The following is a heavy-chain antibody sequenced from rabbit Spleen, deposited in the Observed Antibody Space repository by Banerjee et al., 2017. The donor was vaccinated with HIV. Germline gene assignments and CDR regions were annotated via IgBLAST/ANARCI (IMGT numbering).Heavy chain of an antibody. J-gene: IGHJ4*01. CDR3: VRGASGSGYYSL. CDR1: GFSFSNKAV. D-gene: IGHD1-1*01. CDR2: INAVTGKA. Sequence: QEQLLESGGGLVKPEGSLKLSCTASGFSFSNKAVMCWVRQAPGKGLQWIACINAVTGKAVYATWAKGRFTFSKTSSTTVTLQMTSLTAADTATYFCVRGASGSGYYSLWGPGTLVTVS. V-gene: IGHV1S45*01.